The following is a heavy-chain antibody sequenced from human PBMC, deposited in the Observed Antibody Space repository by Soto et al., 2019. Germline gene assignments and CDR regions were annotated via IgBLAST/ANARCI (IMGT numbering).Heavy chain of an antibody. CDR2: IRSKAYGGTT. CDR3: TRSRYCSSTSTARSSSCLADAFDI. D-gene: IGHD2-2*01. CDR1: GFTFGDYA. V-gene: IGHV3-49*03. Sequence: PGGSLRLSCTASGFTFGDYAMSWFRQAPGKGLEWVGFIRSKAYGGTTEYAASVKGRFTISRDDSKSIAYLQMNSLKTEDTAVYYCTRSRYCSSTSTARSSSCLADAFDIWGQGTMVTVSS. J-gene: IGHJ3*02.